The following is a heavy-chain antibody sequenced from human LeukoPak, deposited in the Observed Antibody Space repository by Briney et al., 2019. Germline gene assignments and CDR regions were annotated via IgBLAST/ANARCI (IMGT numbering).Heavy chain of an antibody. Sequence: GESLQISCKGSGSRFTSYWIGWVRQLPGKGLEWMGIIYPGDSDTRYSPSFQGQVTISADKSISTAYLQWSSLKASDTAMYYCARHGSTVTVDYGGQGTLVTVS. CDR2: IYPGDSDT. CDR3: ARHGSTVTVDY. CDR1: GSRFTSYW. V-gene: IGHV5-51*01. D-gene: IGHD4-17*01. J-gene: IGHJ4*02.